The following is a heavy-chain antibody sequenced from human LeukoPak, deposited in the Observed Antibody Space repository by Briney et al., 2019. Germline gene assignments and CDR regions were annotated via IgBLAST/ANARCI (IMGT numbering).Heavy chain of an antibody. CDR2: ISYDGSNK. D-gene: IGHD2-2*01. V-gene: IGHV3-30-3*01. J-gene: IGHJ4*02. Sequence: GRSLRLSCAASGFTFSSYAMRWVRQAPGKGLEWVAVISYDGSNKYYADSVKGRFTISRDNSKNTLYLQMNSLRAEDTAVYYCARSTASRREFDYWGQGTLVTVSS. CDR3: ARSTASRREFDY. CDR1: GFTFSSYA.